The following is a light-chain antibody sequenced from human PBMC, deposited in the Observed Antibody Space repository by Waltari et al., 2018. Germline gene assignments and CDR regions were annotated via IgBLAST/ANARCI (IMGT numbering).Light chain of an antibody. V-gene: IGLV2-8*01. Sequence: QSALTQPPSASGSPGQSVTISCTGTSSDVGGSDYVSWYQQHPGKAPKLIIFEVNNWPSWVLDRFSGSKSGNTASLTISGLQPEDEAYYFCSSYAGSNNFVLFGGGTKLTVL. CDR3: SSYAGSNNFVL. CDR1: SSDVGGSDY. CDR2: EVN. J-gene: IGLJ2*01.